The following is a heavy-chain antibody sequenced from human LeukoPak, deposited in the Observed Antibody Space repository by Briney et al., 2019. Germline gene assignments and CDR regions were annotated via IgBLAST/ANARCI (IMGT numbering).Heavy chain of an antibody. J-gene: IGHJ4*02. CDR1: GGSISSYY. V-gene: IGHV4-59*01. D-gene: IGHD4-17*01. Sequence: SETLSLTYTVSGGSISSYYWSWIRQPPGKGLEWIGYIYYSGSTNYNPSLKSRVTISVDTSKNQFSLKLSSVTAADTAVYYCARGGGGDYVEGAFDYWGQGTLVTVSS. CDR2: IYYSGST. CDR3: ARGGGGDYVEGAFDY.